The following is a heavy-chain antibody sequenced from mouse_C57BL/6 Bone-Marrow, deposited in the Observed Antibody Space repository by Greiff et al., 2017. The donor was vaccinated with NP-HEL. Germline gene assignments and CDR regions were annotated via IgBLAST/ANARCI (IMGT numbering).Heavy chain of an antibody. CDR1: GFTFSSYG. CDR2: ISSGGSYT. Sequence: EVKLVESGGDLVKPGGSLKLSCAASGFTFSSYGMSWVRQTPDKRLEWVATISSGGSYTYYPDSVKGRFTISRDNAKNTLYLQMSSLKSEDTAMYYCARHGLYWGQGTLVTVSA. V-gene: IGHV5-6*01. CDR3: ARHGLY. D-gene: IGHD6-1*01. J-gene: IGHJ3*01.